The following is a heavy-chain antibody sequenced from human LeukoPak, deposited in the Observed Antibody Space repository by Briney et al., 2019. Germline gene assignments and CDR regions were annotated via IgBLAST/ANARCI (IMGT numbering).Heavy chain of an antibody. CDR3: ARTNDFCSGYYQYYFDY. CDR1: GFTFSSYW. Sequence: GGSLRLSCAASGFTFSSYWMSWVRHAPGKELEWVANIKQDGSEKYYVDSVKGRFTISRDNAKNSLYLQMNSLRAEDTAVYYCARTNDFCSGYYQYYFDYWGQGTLVTVSS. CDR2: IKQDGSEK. J-gene: IGHJ4*02. D-gene: IGHD3-3*01. V-gene: IGHV3-7*01.